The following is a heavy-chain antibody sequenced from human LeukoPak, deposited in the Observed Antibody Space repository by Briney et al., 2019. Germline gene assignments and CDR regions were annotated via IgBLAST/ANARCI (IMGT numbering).Heavy chain of an antibody. Sequence: GGSLRLSCAASGFTFDDYGMHWVRQAPGKGLEWVSLISGDGGSTYYADSVKGRFTISRDNSKNSLYLQMNSLKTEDTALYYCAKDRENYDFWSGYYFLFDYWGQGDLVTVSS. CDR1: GFTFDDYG. J-gene: IGHJ4*02. D-gene: IGHD3-3*01. CDR3: AKDRENYDFWSGYYFLFDY. CDR2: ISGDGGST. V-gene: IGHV3-43*02.